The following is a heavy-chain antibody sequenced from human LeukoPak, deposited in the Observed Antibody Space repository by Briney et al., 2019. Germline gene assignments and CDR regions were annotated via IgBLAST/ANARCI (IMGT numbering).Heavy chain of an antibody. CDR3: AKTGLLAYYYDSSGYSDY. D-gene: IGHD3-22*01. V-gene: IGHV3-23*01. J-gene: IGHJ4*02. Sequence: GGSLRLSCAASGFTFSSYAMSWVRQAPGKGLEWVSAISGSGGSTYYADSVKGRFTISRDNSKNTLYLQMNSLRAEGTAVYYCAKTGLLAYYYDSSGYSDYWGQGTLVTVSS. CDR1: GFTFSSYA. CDR2: ISGSGGST.